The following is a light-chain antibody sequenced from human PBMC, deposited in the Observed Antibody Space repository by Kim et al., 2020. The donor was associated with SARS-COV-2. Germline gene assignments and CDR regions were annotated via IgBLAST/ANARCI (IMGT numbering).Light chain of an antibody. CDR2: DNT. V-gene: IGLV1-40*01. J-gene: IGLJ1*01. CDR3: QSYDSSLSGYV. Sequence: VTTSGTGSSSNIGAGYAVHWYQQLPGTAPKLLIYDNTNRPSGVPDRFSGSKSGTSASLAITGLQAEDEADYYCQSYDSSLSGYVFGTGTKVTVL. CDR1: SSNIGAGYA.